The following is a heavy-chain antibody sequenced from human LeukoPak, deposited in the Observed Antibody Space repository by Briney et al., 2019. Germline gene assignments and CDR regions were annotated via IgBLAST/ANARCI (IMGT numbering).Heavy chain of an antibody. CDR2: IIPTGVDT. Sequence: PGRSLRLSCAASGFTFSSYGMHWVRQAPGKGLEWVSTIIPTGVDTYYADSVRGRFTISRDNSKKTLYLQMDSLRAEDTAVYYCAKAYRFGSDSYYSFFDNWGQGTLVTVSS. CDR1: GFTFSSYG. CDR3: AKAYRFGSDSYYSFFDN. V-gene: IGHV3-23*01. D-gene: IGHD3-10*01. J-gene: IGHJ4*02.